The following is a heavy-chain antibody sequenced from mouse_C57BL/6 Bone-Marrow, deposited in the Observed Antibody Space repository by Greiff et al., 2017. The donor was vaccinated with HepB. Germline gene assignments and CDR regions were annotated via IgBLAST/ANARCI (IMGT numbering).Heavy chain of an antibody. CDR1: GFSLTSYG. CDR3: ARHLYDYDGDYYAMDY. V-gene: IGHV2-2*01. CDR2: IWSGGST. J-gene: IGHJ4*01. D-gene: IGHD2-4*01. Sequence: VKLVESGPGLVQPSQSLSITCTVSGFSLTSYGVHWVRQSPGKGLEWLGVIWSGGSTDYNAAFISRLSISKDNSKSQVFFKMNRLQADDTAIYYVARHLYDYDGDYYAMDYWGQGTAVTVSS.